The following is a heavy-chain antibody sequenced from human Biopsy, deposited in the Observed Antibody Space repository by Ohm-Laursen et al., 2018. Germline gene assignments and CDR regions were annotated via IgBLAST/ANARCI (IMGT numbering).Heavy chain of an antibody. CDR1: GYSVRSGSLY. V-gene: IGHV4-61*01. J-gene: IGHJ4*02. Sequence: SHTLCLTCTVSGYSVRSGSLYWTSIRPPPAWGLEDFGYLYDRGRTANYNPSLESRVTMSVDPPKNQFSLKLSTVTAADTAIYYCARGMRSSGSPDFDSWGQGTLVTVSS. CDR3: ARGMRSSGSPDFDS. D-gene: IGHD6-19*01. CDR2: LYDRGRT.